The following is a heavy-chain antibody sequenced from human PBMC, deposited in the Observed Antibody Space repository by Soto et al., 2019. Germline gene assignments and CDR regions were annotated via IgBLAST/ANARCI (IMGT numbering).Heavy chain of an antibody. Sequence: QITLKESGPTMVKPTQTLTLTCTFSGFSLSTSGVGVGWLHQPPGKALEWLALIYWDDDNRYSPTLNSRLTITKDTSKSQVVLKMTNMDTVDTATYYCAHRRHSSRWYGDYWVQGTLVTVSS. D-gene: IGHD6-19*01. J-gene: IGHJ4*02. CDR2: IYWDDDN. CDR3: AHRRHSSRWYGDY. V-gene: IGHV2-5*02. CDR1: GFSLSTSGVG.